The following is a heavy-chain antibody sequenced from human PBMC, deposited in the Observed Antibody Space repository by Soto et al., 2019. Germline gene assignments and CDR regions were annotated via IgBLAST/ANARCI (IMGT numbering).Heavy chain of an antibody. Sequence: SETLSLTCTVSGGSISSSSYYWGWIRQPPGKGLEWIGSIYYSGNTYYNPSLKSRVTISVDTSTSTVYMELSSLRSEDTAVYYCARYDYNGYYFDYWGQGTLVTVSS. J-gene: IGHJ4*02. CDR1: GGSISSSSYY. CDR2: IYYSGNT. V-gene: IGHV4-39*07. CDR3: ARYDYNGYYFDY. D-gene: IGHD4-4*01.